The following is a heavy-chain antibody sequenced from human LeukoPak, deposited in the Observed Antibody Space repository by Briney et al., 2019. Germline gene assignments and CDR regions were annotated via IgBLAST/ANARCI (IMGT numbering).Heavy chain of an antibody. Sequence: EASVKVSCKASGYIFTSYGISWVRQAPGQGLEWMGWINAYNVDTNYAKKFQGRVTMTTDTSTRTAYMELRSLRSDDTAVYYCARGGPAARLITFGGVTDYWGQGTLVTVSS. V-gene: IGHV1-18*01. CDR1: GYIFTSYG. D-gene: IGHD3-16*01. J-gene: IGHJ4*02. CDR2: INAYNVDT. CDR3: ARGGPAARLITFGGVTDY.